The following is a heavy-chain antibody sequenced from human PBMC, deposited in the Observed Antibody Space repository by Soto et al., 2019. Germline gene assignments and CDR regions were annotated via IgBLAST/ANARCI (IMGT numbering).Heavy chain of an antibody. V-gene: IGHV4-4*07. Sequence: SETLSLTXTVSGGSISSYYWSWIRQPAGKGLEWIGRIYTSGSTNYNPSLKSRVTMSVDTSKNQFSLKLSSVTAADTAVYYCARDPHFGYDSSGYFDPWGQGTLVTVSS. CDR3: ARDPHFGYDSSGYFDP. CDR1: GGSISSYY. J-gene: IGHJ5*02. CDR2: IYTSGST. D-gene: IGHD3-22*01.